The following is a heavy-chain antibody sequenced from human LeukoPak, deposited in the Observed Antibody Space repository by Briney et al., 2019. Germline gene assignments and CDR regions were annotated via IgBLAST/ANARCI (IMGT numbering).Heavy chain of an antibody. V-gene: IGHV3-30*04. J-gene: IGHJ4*02. D-gene: IGHD3-10*01. Sequence: PGRSLRLSCAASGFTFSSYAMHWVRQAPGKGLEWVAVISYDGSNKYYADSVKGRFTISRDNSKNTLYLQMNSLKAEDTAVYYCARGFGYYYGSGSPLDYWGQGTLVTVSS. CDR1: GFTFSSYA. CDR2: ISYDGSNK. CDR3: ARGFGYYYGSGSPLDY.